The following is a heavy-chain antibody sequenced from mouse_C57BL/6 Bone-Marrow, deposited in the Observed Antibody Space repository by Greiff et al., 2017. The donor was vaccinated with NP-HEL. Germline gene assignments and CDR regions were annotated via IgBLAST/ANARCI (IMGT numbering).Heavy chain of an antibody. Sequence: VQLQQSGAELVKPGASVKLSCTASGFNIKDYYMHWVKQRTEQGLEWIGRIDPEDGETKYAPKFPGKATITADTSSNTAYLQLSSLTSEDTAVYYCAHYGNFVMDYWGQGTSVTVSS. V-gene: IGHV14-2*01. CDR1: GFNIKDYY. D-gene: IGHD2-1*01. J-gene: IGHJ4*01. CDR3: AHYGNFVMDY. CDR2: IDPEDGET.